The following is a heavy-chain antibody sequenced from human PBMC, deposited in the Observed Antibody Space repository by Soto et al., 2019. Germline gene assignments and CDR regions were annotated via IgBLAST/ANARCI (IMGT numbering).Heavy chain of an antibody. CDR3: AKDAIVDTARFDP. V-gene: IGHV3-30*18. CDR1: GFTFSSYG. Sequence: GGSLRLSCAASGFTFSSYGMHWVRQAPGKGLEWVAVISYDGSNKYYADSVKGRFTISRDNSKNTLYLQMNSLRAEDTAVYYCAKDAIVDTARFDPWGQGTLVTVSS. D-gene: IGHD5-18*01. J-gene: IGHJ5*02. CDR2: ISYDGSNK.